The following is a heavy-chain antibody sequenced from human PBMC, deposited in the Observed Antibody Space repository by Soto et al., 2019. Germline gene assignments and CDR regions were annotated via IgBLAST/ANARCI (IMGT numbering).Heavy chain of an antibody. J-gene: IGHJ6*02. CDR2: IIPIFGTA. D-gene: IGHD4-17*01. CDR1: GGTFSSYA. Sequence: SVKVSCKASGGTFSSYAISWVRQAPGQGLEWMGGIIPIFGTANYAQKFQGRVTITADESTSTAYMGLSSLRSEDTAVYYCASGFHGDYEPYYYYGMDVWGQGTTVTISS. CDR3: ASGFHGDYEPYYYYGMDV. V-gene: IGHV1-69*13.